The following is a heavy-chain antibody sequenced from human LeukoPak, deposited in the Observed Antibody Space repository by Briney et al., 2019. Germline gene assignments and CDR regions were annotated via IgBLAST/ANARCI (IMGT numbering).Heavy chain of an antibody. CDR3: ARVSGQWLVLWPSTGVNFDY. V-gene: IGHV4-38-2*02. CDR1: GYSISSGYY. D-gene: IGHD6-19*01. Sequence: SETLSLTCTVSGYSISSGYYWGWIRQPPGKGLEWIGNIYHSGSTYYNPSLKSRVTISVDTSKNQFSLKLSSVTAADTAVYYCARVSGQWLVLWPSTGVNFDYWGQGTLVTVSS. CDR2: IYHSGST. J-gene: IGHJ4*02.